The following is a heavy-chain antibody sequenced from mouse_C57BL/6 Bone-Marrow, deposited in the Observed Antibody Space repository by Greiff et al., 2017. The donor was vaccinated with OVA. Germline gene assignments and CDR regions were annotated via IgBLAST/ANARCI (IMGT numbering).Heavy chain of an antibody. J-gene: IGHJ4*01. Sequence: EVQRVESGSGLVKPSQSLSLTCSVTGYSITSGYYWNWIRQFPGNKLEWMGYISYDGSNNYNPSLKNRISITRDTSKNQFFLKLNSVTTEDTATYYCARDGTFYAMDYWGQGTSVTVSS. CDR1: GYSITSGYY. CDR2: ISYDGSN. D-gene: IGHD1-1*02. V-gene: IGHV3-6*01. CDR3: ARDGTFYAMDY.